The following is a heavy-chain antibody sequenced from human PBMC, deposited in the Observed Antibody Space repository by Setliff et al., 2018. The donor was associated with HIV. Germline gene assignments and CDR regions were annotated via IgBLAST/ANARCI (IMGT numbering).Heavy chain of an antibody. Sequence: SETLSLTCAVYGGSFSDYYWNWIRQPPGKGLEWIGEINHSGSTNYNPSLKSRVTISVDTSKSQFSLKLSSVTAADTAMYYCASGRYGRTLPWYFDLWGRGTLVTVSS. CDR1: GGSFSDYY. CDR2: INHSGST. J-gene: IGHJ2*01. CDR3: ASGRYGRTLPWYFDL. V-gene: IGHV4-34*01. D-gene: IGHD4-17*01.